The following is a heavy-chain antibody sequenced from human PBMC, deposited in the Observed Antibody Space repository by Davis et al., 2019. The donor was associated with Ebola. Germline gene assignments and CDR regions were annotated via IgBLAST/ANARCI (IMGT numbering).Heavy chain of an antibody. CDR2: INPSGGST. D-gene: IGHD3-10*01. V-gene: IGHV1-46*01. Sequence: AASVKVSCKASGYTFTGYYMHWVRQAPGQGLEWMGIINPSGGSTSYAQKFQGRVTMTRDTSTSTVYMELSSLRSEDTAVYYCARDAGMAALGYWGQGTLVTVSS. CDR3: ARDAGMAALGY. CDR1: GYTFTGYY. J-gene: IGHJ4*02.